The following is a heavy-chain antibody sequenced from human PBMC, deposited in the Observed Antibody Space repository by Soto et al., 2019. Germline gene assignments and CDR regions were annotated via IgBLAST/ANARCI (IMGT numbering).Heavy chain of an antibody. J-gene: IGHJ6*02. Sequence: GASLKISCKGSGYSFTSYWIGWVRQMPGKGLEWMGIIYPGDSDTRYSPSFQGQVTISADKSISTAYLQWSSLKASDTAMYYCARRYEPRSHEYGMDVWGQGTTVTVSS. CDR1: GYSFTSYW. CDR3: ARRYEPRSHEYGMDV. CDR2: IYPGDSDT. D-gene: IGHD1-20*01. V-gene: IGHV5-51*01.